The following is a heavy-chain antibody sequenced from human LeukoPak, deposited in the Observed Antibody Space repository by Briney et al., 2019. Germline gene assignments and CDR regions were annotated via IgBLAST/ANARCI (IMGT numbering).Heavy chain of an antibody. CDR1: GYSIRIGYY. V-gene: IGHV4-38-2*01. CDR2: ILYSGTT. CDR3: VASSGSYDSSGYYPSWFDP. J-gene: IGHJ5*02. Sequence: SXTLSLTCAVSGYSIRIGYYGGWSRQPPGKGVEWIGIILYSGTTSYNPSLTRRVTISLRTSNNQFSLTLASVTAADTAVYYCVASSGSYDSSGYYPSWFDPWGQGTLVTVSS. D-gene: IGHD3-22*01.